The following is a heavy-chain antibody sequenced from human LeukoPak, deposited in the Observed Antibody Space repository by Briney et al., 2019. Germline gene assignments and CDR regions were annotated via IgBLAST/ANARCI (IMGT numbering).Heavy chain of an antibody. Sequence: GGSLRLSCAASGFTFSSYWMSRVRQAPGKGLEWVANIKQDGSEKYYVDSVKGRFTISRDNAKNSLYLQMNSLRAEDTAVYYCARGSLWSRGYYYGMDVWGKGTTVTVSS. V-gene: IGHV3-7*03. J-gene: IGHJ6*04. D-gene: IGHD3-10*01. CDR3: ARGSLWSRGYYYGMDV. CDR1: GFTFSSYW. CDR2: IKQDGSEK.